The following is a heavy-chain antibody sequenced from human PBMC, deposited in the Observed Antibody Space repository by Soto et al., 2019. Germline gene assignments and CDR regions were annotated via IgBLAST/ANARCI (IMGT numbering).Heavy chain of an antibody. V-gene: IGHV3-23*01. CDR1: GFTFSSYA. J-gene: IGHJ4*02. CDR3: AKHFMIFGVVIPLNAF. D-gene: IGHD3-3*01. CDR2: ISGSGGST. Sequence: GGSLRLSCAASGFTFSSYAMSWVRQAPGKGLEWVSAISGSGGSTYYADSVKGRFTISRDNSKNTLYLQMNSLRAEDTAVYYCAKHFMIFGVVIPLNAFGGQGPLVPVSP.